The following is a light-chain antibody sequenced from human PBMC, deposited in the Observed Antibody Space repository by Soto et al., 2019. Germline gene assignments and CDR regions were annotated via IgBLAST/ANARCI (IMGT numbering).Light chain of an antibody. CDR1: SSDVGGYNY. V-gene: IGLV2-8*01. CDR3: SSYAGSNMVV. CDR2: EVS. Sequence: QSALTQPPSASGSPGQSVTISCTGTSSDVGGYNYVSWYQQHQGKAPKLMIYEVSKRPSGVPDRFSGSKSGNTASLTVSGLQAEDEADYYCSSYAGSNMVVFGGGTKLTVL. J-gene: IGLJ2*01.